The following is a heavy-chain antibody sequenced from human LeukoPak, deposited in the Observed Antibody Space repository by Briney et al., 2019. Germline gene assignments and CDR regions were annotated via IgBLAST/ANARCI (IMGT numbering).Heavy chain of an antibody. D-gene: IGHD3-3*01. CDR1: GFTFSSYS. J-gene: IGHJ6*02. CDR3: ARDDDFWSGHLTSYYYYGMDV. V-gene: IGHV3-48*01. CDR2: ISSSSSTI. Sequence: GGSLRLSCAASGFTFSSYSMNWVRQAPGKGLEWVSYISSSSSTIYYADSVKGRFTISRDNAKNSLYLQMNSLRAEDTAVYYCARDDDFWSGHLTSYYYYGMDVWGQGTTVTVSS.